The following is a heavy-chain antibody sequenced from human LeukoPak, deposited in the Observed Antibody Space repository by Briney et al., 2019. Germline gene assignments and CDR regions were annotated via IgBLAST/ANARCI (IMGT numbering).Heavy chain of an antibody. J-gene: IGHJ4*02. V-gene: IGHV3-23*01. CDR1: GFTFNSYA. Sequence: GGSLRLSCAPSGFTFNSYAMTWPRQAPGKGLEWVSSISGSRGSTYYADSVKGRFTISRDNSKNTLYLQMNSLRAEDTAVYYCAKAHDLLPGCPHDFDYWGQGTLVTVSS. CDR2: ISGSRGST. D-gene: IGHD3-9*01. CDR3: AKAHDLLPGCPHDFDY.